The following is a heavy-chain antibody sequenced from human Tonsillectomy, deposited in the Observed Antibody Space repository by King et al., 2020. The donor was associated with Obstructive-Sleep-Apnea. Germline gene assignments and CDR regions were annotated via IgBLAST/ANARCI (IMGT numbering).Heavy chain of an antibody. Sequence: VQLVESGGGLVKPGGSLRLSCAASGFTFSSYSMNWVRQAPGKGLEWVSSISSSSSYIYYADSVKGRFTISRDNAKNSLYLQMNSLRAEDTAVYYCARDRREYSSSQEGFDYWGQGTLVTVSS. CDR2: ISSSSSYI. V-gene: IGHV3-21*01. J-gene: IGHJ4*02. D-gene: IGHD6-6*01. CDR3: ARDRREYSSSQEGFDY. CDR1: GFTFSSYS.